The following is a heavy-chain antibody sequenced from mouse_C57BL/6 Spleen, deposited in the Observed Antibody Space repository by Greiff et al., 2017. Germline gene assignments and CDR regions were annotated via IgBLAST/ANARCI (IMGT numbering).Heavy chain of an antibody. D-gene: IGHD2-10*01. CDR3: ERSVRAYYGNYDYAMDY. J-gene: IGHJ4*01. Sequence: VQLQQPGAELVMPGASVKLSCKASGYTFTSYWMHWVKQRPGQGLEWIGEIDPSDSYTNYNQKFKGKSTLTVDKSSSTAYMQLSSLTSEDSAVYYCERSVRAYYGNYDYAMDYWGQGTSVTVSS. CDR2: IDPSDSYT. V-gene: IGHV1-69*01. CDR1: GYTFTSYW.